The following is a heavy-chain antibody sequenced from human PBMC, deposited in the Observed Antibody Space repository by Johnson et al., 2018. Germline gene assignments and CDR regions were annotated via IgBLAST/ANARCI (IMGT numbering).Heavy chain of an antibody. J-gene: IGHJ3*02. Sequence: VQLVQSGGGLVKPGGSLRLSCAASGFTFSSYSMNWVRQAPGKGLEWVSSISSSSSYIYYADSVKGSFTISRDNAKNSLYLHMNSLIAEETAVYYLASTPYYYVSSGYSLDTDHDAFDIWGQGTMVTVSS. CDR2: ISSSSSYI. CDR3: ASTPYYYVSSGYSLDTDHDAFDI. D-gene: IGHD3-22*01. CDR1: GFTFSSYS. V-gene: IGHV3-21*01.